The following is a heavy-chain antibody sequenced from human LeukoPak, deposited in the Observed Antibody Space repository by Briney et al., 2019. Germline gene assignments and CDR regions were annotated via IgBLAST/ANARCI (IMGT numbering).Heavy chain of an antibody. V-gene: IGHV3-21*01. Sequence: GGSQRLSCVASGFTFSAYTMNWVRQAPGKGLEWVSFISSSSTYIYYADSLKGRFTISRDNAKNSLYLQMNSLRAEDTAVYYCARDDPRSGTSGDYWGQVTLVTVSS. CDR1: GFTFSAYT. J-gene: IGHJ4*02. CDR2: ISSSSTYI. CDR3: ARDDPRSGTSGDY. D-gene: IGHD1-1*01.